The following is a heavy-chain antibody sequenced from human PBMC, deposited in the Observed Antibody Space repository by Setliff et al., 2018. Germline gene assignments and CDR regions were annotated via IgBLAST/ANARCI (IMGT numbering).Heavy chain of an antibody. D-gene: IGHD3-16*01. Sequence: GGSLRLSCAASGLTFSSDAMTWVRQTPGKGLEWVSVISSDGTSIYYADSVKGRFTISRDNSKNTLYLQMNSLRGEDTAVYFCACLDWGENFFNVDVWGKGTTVTVSS. V-gene: IGHV3-23*03. CDR3: ACLDWGENFFNVDV. CDR2: ISSDGTSI. CDR1: GLTFSSDA. J-gene: IGHJ6*04.